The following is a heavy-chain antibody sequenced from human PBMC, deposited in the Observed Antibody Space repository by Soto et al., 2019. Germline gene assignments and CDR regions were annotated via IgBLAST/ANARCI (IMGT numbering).Heavy chain of an antibody. CDR2: ISFSGST. J-gene: IGHJ4*02. V-gene: IGHV4-39*01. CDR1: GGSISSGDYY. CDR3: ARQSGSGWIVL. Sequence: PSETLSLTCTVSGGSISSGDYYWSWIRQPPGKGLEWIGTISFSGSTFYNPSLKSRVTISVDTSKNHFSLKLRSVTDADTAVYYCARQSGSGWIVLWGQGPLVTVSS. D-gene: IGHD6-19*01.